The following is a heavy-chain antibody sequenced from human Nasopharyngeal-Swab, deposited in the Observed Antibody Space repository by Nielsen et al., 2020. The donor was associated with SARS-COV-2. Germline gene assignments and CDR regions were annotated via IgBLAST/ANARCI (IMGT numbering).Heavy chain of an antibody. CDR2: ISYDGSNK. D-gene: IGHD6-19*01. CDR3: ARGSSDWNGIDY. V-gene: IGHV3-33*05. J-gene: IGHJ4*02. Sequence: VRQAPGKGLEWVAVISYDGSNKYYADSVKGRFTISRDNAKNTLYLQMNSLRVEDTAIYYCARGSSDWNGIDYWGQGTLVTVSS.